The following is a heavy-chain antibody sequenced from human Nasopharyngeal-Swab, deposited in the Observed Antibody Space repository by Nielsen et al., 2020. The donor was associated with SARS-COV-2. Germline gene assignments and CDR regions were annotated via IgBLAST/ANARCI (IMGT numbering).Heavy chain of an antibody. CDR2: IYSGGST. CDR3: ARVSGFGELLYYYYYMDV. Sequence: GESLKISCAASGFTVSSNYISWVRQAPGKGLEWVSVIYSGGSTYYADSVKGRFTISRDNSKNTLYLQMNSLRAEDTAVYYCARVSGFGELLYYYYYMDVWGKGTTVTVSS. CDR1: GFTVSSNY. V-gene: IGHV3-66*01. D-gene: IGHD3-10*01. J-gene: IGHJ6*03.